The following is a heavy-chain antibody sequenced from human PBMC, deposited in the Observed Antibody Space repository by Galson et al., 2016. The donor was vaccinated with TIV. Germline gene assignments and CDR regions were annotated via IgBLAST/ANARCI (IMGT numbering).Heavy chain of an antibody. CDR2: IYPDDSDV. V-gene: IGHV5-51*03. J-gene: IGHJ4*02. CDR1: GYTFSTYW. D-gene: IGHD3/OR15-3a*01. CDR3: ASFSFLHNRDFYFHF. Sequence: QSGAEVKKPGESLKISCQASGYTFSTYWIGWVRQMPGKGLEWMGIIYPDDSDVRYSPSFRGQVTISADKSLKTAYLQWRSLRASDTGIYYCASFSFLHNRDFYFHFWGQGTRLIVTS.